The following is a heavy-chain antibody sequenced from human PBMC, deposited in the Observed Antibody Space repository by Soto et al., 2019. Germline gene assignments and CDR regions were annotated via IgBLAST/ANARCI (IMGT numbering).Heavy chain of an antibody. CDR2: IDPSDSYT. CDR3: ARHSGSYPYYYGMDV. Sequence: KGSGYSFTSYWISWVRQMPGKGLEWMGRIDPSDSYTNYSPSFQGHVTISADKSISTAYLQWSSLKASDTAMYYCARHSGSYPYYYGMDVWGQGTTVTVSS. J-gene: IGHJ6*02. D-gene: IGHD1-26*01. CDR1: GYSFTSYW. V-gene: IGHV5-10-1*01.